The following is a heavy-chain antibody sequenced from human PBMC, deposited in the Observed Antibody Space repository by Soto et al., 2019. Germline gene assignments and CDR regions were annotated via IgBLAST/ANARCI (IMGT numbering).Heavy chain of an antibody. CDR2: ISAYNGNT. CDR3: TREGSAPYYYYGMDA. V-gene: IGHV1-18*01. J-gene: IGHJ6*02. CDR1: GYTFTSYG. Sequence: ASVKVSCKASGYTFTSYGISWVRQAPGQGLEWVGWISAYNGNTNYAQKLQGRVIMTADTSTSTAYMELRSLRSDDTAIYYCTREGSAPYYYYGMDAWGQGTTVTVSS. D-gene: IGHD3-10*01.